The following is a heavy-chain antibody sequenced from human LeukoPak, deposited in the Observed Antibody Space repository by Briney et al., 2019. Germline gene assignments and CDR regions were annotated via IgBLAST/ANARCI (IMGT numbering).Heavy chain of an antibody. CDR1: GGSISSYY. CDR2: IYYSGST. CDR3: ASLPGIAAAGSPFDY. Sequence: SETLSLTCTVSGGSISSYYWSWIREPPGKGLEWIGYIYYSGSTNYNPSLKSRVTISVDTSKNQFSLKLSSVTAADTAVYYCASLPGIAAAGSPFDYWGQGTLVTVSS. D-gene: IGHD6-13*01. V-gene: IGHV4-59*01. J-gene: IGHJ4*02.